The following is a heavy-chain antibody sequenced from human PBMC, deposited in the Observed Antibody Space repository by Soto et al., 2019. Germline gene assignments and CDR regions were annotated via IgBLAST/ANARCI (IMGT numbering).Heavy chain of an antibody. CDR1: GGSISSGGYY. CDR3: ARGINRGFWFDP. V-gene: IGHV4-31*03. CDR2: IYYSGST. J-gene: IGHJ5*02. Sequence: QVQLQESGPGLVKPSQTLSLTCTVSGGSISSGGYYCSWIRQHPGKGLEWIGYIYYSGSTYYNPSLKSRVTISVDTSKNQFSLKLSSVTASDTAVYYCARGINRGFWFDPWGQGTLVTVSS.